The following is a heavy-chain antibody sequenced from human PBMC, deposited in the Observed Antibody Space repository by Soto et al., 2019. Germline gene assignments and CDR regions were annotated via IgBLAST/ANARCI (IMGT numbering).Heavy chain of an antibody. V-gene: IGHV1-69*13. D-gene: IGHD3-10*01. J-gene: IGHJ6*02. Sequence: SVKVSCKASGGTFSSYAISWVRQAPGQGLEWMGGIIPIFGTANYAQKFQGRVTITADESTSTAYMELSSLRSEDTAVYYCARGGNTMVRLVIRKRHYYYVMDFWSQGSTVTVSS. CDR3: ARGGNTMVRLVIRKRHYYYVMDF. CDR1: GGTFSSYA. CDR2: IIPIFGTA.